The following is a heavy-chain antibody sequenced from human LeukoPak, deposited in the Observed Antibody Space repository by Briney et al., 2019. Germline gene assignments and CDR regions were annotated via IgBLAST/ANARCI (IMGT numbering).Heavy chain of an antibody. D-gene: IGHD3-16*01. J-gene: IGHJ5*02. CDR3: AREDVWGTPLFDP. CDR1: GFLFDDSG. V-gene: IGHV3-20*04. Sequence: GGSLRLSRATSGFLFDDSGMNWVRQAPGKGTEWVSGINWNGGSTGYADSVKGRFTIFRDNAKNSLYLQMNSLRAEDTALYYCAREDVWGTPLFDPWGQGTLVTVSS. CDR2: INWNGGST.